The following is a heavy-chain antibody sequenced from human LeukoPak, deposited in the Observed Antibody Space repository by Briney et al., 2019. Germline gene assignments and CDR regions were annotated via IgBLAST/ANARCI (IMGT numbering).Heavy chain of an antibody. CDR2: IYHSGST. J-gene: IGHJ3*02. Sequence: SETLSLTCTVSGGSISSYYWGWIRQPPGKGLEWIGSIYHSGSTYYNPSLKSRVTISVDTSKNQFSLKLSSVTAADTAVYYCARDLIAAAAASDAFDIWGQGTMVTVSS. CDR1: GGSISSYY. D-gene: IGHD6-13*01. CDR3: ARDLIAAAAASDAFDI. V-gene: IGHV4-38-2*02.